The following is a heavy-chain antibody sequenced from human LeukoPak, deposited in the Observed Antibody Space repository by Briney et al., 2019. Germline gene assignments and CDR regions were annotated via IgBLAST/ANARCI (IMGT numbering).Heavy chain of an antibody. J-gene: IGHJ4*01. CDR1: GYTFTGYY. V-gene: IGHV1-2*02. CDR2: IHPNSGGT. Sequence: ASVKVSCKASGYTFTGYYMHWVRQAPGQGLEWMGWIHPNSGGTNYAQKFQGRVTMTSDTSITTAYMELSSLRSDDTAVYYCARVTVGYQPLLAFDRWGQGTLVTVSS. CDR3: ARVTVGYQPLLAFDR. D-gene: IGHD2-2*01.